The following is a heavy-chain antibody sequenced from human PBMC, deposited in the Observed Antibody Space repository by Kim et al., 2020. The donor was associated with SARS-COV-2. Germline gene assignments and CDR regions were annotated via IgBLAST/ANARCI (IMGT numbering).Heavy chain of an antibody. Sequence: GGSLRLSCAASGFTFSSYAMHWVRQAPGKGLEWVAVISYDGSNKYYADSVKGRFTISRDNSKNTLYLQMNSLRAEDTAVYYCARAGVYCSSTSCQDDHYFDYWGQGTLVTVSS. V-gene: IGHV3-30-3*01. CDR3: ARAGVYCSSTSCQDDHYFDY. J-gene: IGHJ4*02. CDR1: GFTFSSYA. D-gene: IGHD2-2*01. CDR2: ISYDGSNK.